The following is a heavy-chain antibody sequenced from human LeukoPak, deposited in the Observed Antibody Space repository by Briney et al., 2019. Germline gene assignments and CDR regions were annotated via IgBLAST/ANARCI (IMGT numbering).Heavy chain of an antibody. CDR3: ARGVNKPSSSCDY. CDR1: GGSFSGYY. D-gene: IGHD6-13*01. Sequence: PSETLSLTCAVYGGSFSGYYWSWIRQPPGKGLEWIGEINHSGSTNYNPSLKSRVTISVDTSKNQFSLKLSSVTAADTAVYYCARGVNKPSSSCDYWGQGTLVTVSS. V-gene: IGHV4-34*01. J-gene: IGHJ4*02. CDR2: INHSGST.